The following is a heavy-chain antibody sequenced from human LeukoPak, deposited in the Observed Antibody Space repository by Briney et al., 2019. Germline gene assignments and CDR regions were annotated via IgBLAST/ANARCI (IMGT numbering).Heavy chain of an antibody. CDR2: IPYDGSNK. J-gene: IGHJ1*01. CDR3: AKVAYSSGWSPGYFQH. D-gene: IGHD6-19*01. CDR1: GFIFSNYG. Sequence: GGSRRLSCAASGFIFSNYGMHWVRQAPGKGLEWVAFIPYDGSNKYYVDSVKGRFTISRDNSKNTLYLQMNSLRAEDTAVYYCAKVAYSSGWSPGYFQHWGQGTLVTVSS. V-gene: IGHV3-30*02.